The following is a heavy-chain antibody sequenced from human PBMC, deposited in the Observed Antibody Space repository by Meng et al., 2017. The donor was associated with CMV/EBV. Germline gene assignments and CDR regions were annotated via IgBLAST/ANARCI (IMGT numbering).Heavy chain of an antibody. CDR2: ISYDGSNK. D-gene: IGHD3-22*01. V-gene: IGHV3-30*04. Sequence: GGSLRLSCAASGFTFNTYAMHWVRQAPGKGLEWVAVISYDGSNKYTADSVQGRLTISRDNSKNNLYLQMNSLTVEDTAVYYCVRDQGGESMIAVLIERFGMDVWDQGTTVTVSS. CDR3: VRDQGGESMIAVLIERFGMDV. J-gene: IGHJ6*02. CDR1: GFTFNTYA.